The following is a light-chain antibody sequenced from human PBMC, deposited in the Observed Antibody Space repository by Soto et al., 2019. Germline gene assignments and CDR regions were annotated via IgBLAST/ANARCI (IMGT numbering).Light chain of an antibody. CDR2: EVS. J-gene: IGLJ1*01. CDR3: SSYAGSNNFGV. Sequence: QSVLTQPPSASGSPGQSVTISCTGTSSDVGGYNYVSWYQQHPGKAPKLMICEVSKRPSGVPDRFSGSKSGNTASLTVSGLQAEDEADYYCSSYAGSNNFGVFGTGTRVTVL. CDR1: SSDVGGYNY. V-gene: IGLV2-8*01.